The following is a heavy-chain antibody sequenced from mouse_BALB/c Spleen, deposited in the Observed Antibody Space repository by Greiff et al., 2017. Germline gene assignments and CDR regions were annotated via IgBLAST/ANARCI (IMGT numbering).Heavy chain of an antibody. D-gene: IGHD2-2*01. J-gene: IGHJ3*01. CDR3: TRGLPFAY. CDR1: GYTFTSYY. CDR2: INPSNGGT. Sequence: VQLVESGAELVKPGASVKLSCKASGYTFTSYYMYWVKQRPGQGLEWIGEINPSNGGTNFNEKFKSKATLTVDKSSSTAYMQLSSLTSEDSAVYYCTRGLPFAYWGQGTLVTVSA. V-gene: IGHV1S81*02.